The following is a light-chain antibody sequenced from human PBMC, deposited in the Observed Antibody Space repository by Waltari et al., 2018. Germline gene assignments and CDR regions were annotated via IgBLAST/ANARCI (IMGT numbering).Light chain of an antibody. CDR1: NIETKS. CDR2: YDS. V-gene: IGLV3-21*04. Sequence: YVVTQPPSVSVAPGKTARLTCEGENIETKSVNWYQQKAGQAPLLVMFYDSDRPSGIPERFSGSNSGSTATLTINWVEPGDEDDYHGQVWDDTNNSGVFGGGTKLTVL. J-gene: IGLJ3*02. CDR3: QVWDDTNNSGV.